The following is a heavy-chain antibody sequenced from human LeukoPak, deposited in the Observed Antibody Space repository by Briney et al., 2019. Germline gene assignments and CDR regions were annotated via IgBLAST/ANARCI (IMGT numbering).Heavy chain of an antibody. Sequence: GGSLRLSCAASGFTFSNYWMTWARQAPGKGLEWVSVIYSGGSTYYADSVKGRFTISRDNSKNTLYLQMNSLRSEDTAVYYCARGNWVATITRNWFDPWGQGTLVTVSS. CDR1: GFTFSNYW. CDR3: ARGNWVATITRNWFDP. J-gene: IGHJ5*02. V-gene: IGHV3-53*05. CDR2: IYSGGST. D-gene: IGHD5-12*01.